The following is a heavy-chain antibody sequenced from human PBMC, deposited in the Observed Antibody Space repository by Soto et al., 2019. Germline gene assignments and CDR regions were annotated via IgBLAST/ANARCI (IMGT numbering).Heavy chain of an antibody. CDR1: GGSISSSSYY. Sequence: QLQLQESGPGLVKPSETLSLTCTVSGGSISSSSYYWGWIRQPPGKGLEWIVSMYYGGSTFYNSSLKSRVTISVDTSRNQFSLRLSSVTAADTAVYYCARHGAWAPLEYCDQGTLVTVSS. J-gene: IGHJ4*02. V-gene: IGHV4-39*01. CDR3: ARHGAWAPLEY. D-gene: IGHD3-16*01. CDR2: MYYGGST.